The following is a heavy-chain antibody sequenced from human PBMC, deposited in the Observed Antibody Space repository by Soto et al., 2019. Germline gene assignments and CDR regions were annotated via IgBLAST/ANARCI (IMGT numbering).Heavy chain of an antibody. J-gene: IGHJ4*02. Sequence: EVHLVESGGGLVRPGGSLRLSCTDSGFTFSGYSMNWVRQAPGKGLEWVSSINSGSRYIYYADSVRGRVTISRDNEKKTLYLQMSSPRVEDTAVYYCVRDHGGSTLKGDFAYWGQGTLVTVSS. CDR3: VRDHGGSTLKGDFAY. V-gene: IGHV3-21*01. CDR1: GFTFSGYS. D-gene: IGHD6-6*01. CDR2: INSGSRYI.